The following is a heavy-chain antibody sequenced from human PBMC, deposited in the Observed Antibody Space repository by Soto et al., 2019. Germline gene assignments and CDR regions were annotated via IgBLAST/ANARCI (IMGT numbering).Heavy chain of an antibody. Sequence: GESLKISCKGSGYSFTNNWIAWVRQMPGKGLEWMGSIYVGDSDTRYSPSFQGQVTISADKSISTALLQWRSLKASDTAMYYCARAIKVYHSGYLYYYYYYMDVWGKGTTVTVSS. CDR3: ARAIKVYHSGYLYYYYYYMDV. CDR1: GYSFTNNW. CDR2: IYVGDSDT. V-gene: IGHV5-51*01. D-gene: IGHD2-8*01. J-gene: IGHJ6*03.